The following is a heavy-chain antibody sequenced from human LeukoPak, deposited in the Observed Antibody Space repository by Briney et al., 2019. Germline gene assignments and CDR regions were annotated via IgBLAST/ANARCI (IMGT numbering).Heavy chain of an antibody. V-gene: IGHV1-18*01. CDR3: ARSDGYCSSTSCSKPFDY. CDR1: GYTFTSYG. Sequence: ASVKVSCKASGYTFTSYGISWVRQAPGQGLEWMGWISAYNGNTNYAQKLQGRVTMTTDTSTSTAYMELRSLRSDDTAVYYCARSDGYCSSTSCSKPFDYWGQGTLVTVSS. D-gene: IGHD2-2*01. CDR2: ISAYNGNT. J-gene: IGHJ4*02.